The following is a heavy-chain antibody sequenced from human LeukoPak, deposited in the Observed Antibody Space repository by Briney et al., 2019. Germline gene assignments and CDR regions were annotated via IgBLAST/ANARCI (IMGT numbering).Heavy chain of an antibody. Sequence: SETLSLTCTVSGGSISSGGYYWSWIRQPPGKGLEWIGYIYHSGSTYYNPSLKSRVTISVDRSKNQFSLKLSSVTAADTAVYYCARGSRNYPNWFDPWGQGTLVTVSS. D-gene: IGHD4-11*01. J-gene: IGHJ5*02. CDR3: ARGSRNYPNWFDP. V-gene: IGHV4-30-2*01. CDR1: GGSISSGGYY. CDR2: IYHSGST.